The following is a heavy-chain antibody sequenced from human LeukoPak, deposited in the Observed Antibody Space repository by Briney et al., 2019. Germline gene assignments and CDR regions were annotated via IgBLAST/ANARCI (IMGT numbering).Heavy chain of an antibody. V-gene: IGHV4-59*01. CDR1: GGSISSYY. J-gene: IGHJ4*02. Sequence: SETLSLTCTVSGGSISSYYWSWIRQPPGKGLEWIGYIYYSGSTNYDPSLKSRVTISVDTSKNQFSLKLSSVTAADTAVYYCARVPYDSSGYQQFDYWGQGTLVTVSS. CDR3: ARVPYDSSGYQQFDY. D-gene: IGHD3-22*01. CDR2: IYYSGST.